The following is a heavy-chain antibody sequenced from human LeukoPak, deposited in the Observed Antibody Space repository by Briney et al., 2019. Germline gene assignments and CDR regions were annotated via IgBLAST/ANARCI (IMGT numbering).Heavy chain of an antibody. Sequence: SETLSLTCTVSGGSISSRTYYWSWIRQHPGRGLEWIGYIYYSGSTYYNPSLKSRLSISVDTSKNHFSLKLSSVTAADTAVYFCARDRRGLDFYDAFDIWGQGTMVTVSS. V-gene: IGHV4-31*03. J-gene: IGHJ3*02. CDR1: GGSISSRTYY. CDR2: IYYSGST. D-gene: IGHD2/OR15-2a*01. CDR3: ARDRRGLDFYDAFDI.